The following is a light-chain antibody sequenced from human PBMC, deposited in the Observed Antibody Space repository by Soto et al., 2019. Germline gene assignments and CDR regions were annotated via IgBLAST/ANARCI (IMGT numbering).Light chain of an antibody. J-gene: IGKJ1*01. Sequence: EIVLTQSPATLSLSPRERATLSCRASQSVSSYLAWYQQKPGQAPRLLIYDASNRATGIPARFSGSGSGTDFTLTISSREPEDFAVYYWQQRSNWPPWTFGQGTKVEIK. V-gene: IGKV3-11*01. CDR2: DAS. CDR1: QSVSSY. CDR3: QQRSNWPPWT.